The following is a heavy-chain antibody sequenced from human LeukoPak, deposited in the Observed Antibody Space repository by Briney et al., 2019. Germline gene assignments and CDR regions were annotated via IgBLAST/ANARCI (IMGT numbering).Heavy chain of an antibody. V-gene: IGHV3-30*03. J-gene: IGHJ4*02. CDR1: GFTFSSYG. D-gene: IGHD4-17*01. CDR3: TRGSYGDYGY. CDR2: ISYDGSNK. Sequence: PGGSLRLSCAASGFTFSSYGMHWVRQAPGKGLEWVAVISYDGSNKYYADSVKGRFIISRDNAKNSLFLQMDSLRAEGTALYYCTRGSYGDYGYWGQGTLVTVSS.